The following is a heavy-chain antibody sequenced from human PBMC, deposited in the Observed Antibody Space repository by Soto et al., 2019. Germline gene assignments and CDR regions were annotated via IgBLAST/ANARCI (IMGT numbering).Heavy chain of an antibody. V-gene: IGHV4-30-2*06. CDR3: ARDSYENSAGGFNDGFDV. CDR2: IFYNGKT. CDR1: GGSMNRDSCL. Sequence: QLQLQESGPGLVKPSETLSLTCAVSGGSMNRDSCLWSWIRQSPGKGLEWIGCIFYNGKTQYNPSLNSRLPISIDRSQNQFSLKLTSVTAADTAIYSCARDSYENSAGGFNDGFDVWGQGTMVTVSP. D-gene: IGHD3-22*01. J-gene: IGHJ3*01.